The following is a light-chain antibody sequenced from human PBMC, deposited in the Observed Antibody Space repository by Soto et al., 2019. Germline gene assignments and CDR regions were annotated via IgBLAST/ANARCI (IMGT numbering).Light chain of an antibody. Sequence: EIVLTQSPATLSLSPGERATLSCRASQSVSSSLAWYQQKPGQAPRLLIYDASNRATGIPARFSGSGSGTDFTLTISSLEPEDFAVYYCHQRSNWPKTFGPGTKVDIK. CDR3: HQRSNWPKT. CDR1: QSVSSS. J-gene: IGKJ3*01. V-gene: IGKV3-11*01. CDR2: DAS.